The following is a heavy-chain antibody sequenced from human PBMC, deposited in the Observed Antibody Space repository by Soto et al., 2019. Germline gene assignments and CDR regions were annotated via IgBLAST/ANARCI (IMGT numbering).Heavy chain of an antibody. CDR2: IHTAKGNT. J-gene: IGHJ3*02. CDR3: SGHYGSLPANNPFNI. CDR1: GYTFTNNV. V-gene: IGHV1-3*04. Sequence: ASVKVSCKAPGYTFTNNVIHWLRQAPGQTLEWMGWIHTAKGNTKYSQKFEARVTLTRDTAASTAYMELNSLRSDDTAVYYPSGHYGSLPANNPFNIWRQVKM. D-gene: IGHD3-10*01.